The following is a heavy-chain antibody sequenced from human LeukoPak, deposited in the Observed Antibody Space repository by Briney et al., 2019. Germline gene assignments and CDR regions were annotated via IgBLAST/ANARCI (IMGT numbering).Heavy chain of an antibody. J-gene: IGHJ4*02. CDR3: ARDRRGSGYDFGY. D-gene: IGHD5-12*01. CDR2: IIPIFGTA. CDR1: GGTFSSYA. Sequence: GASVKVSCKASGGTFSSYAISWVRQAPGQGLEWMGGIIPIFGTANYAQKFQGRVTITADESTSTAYMELSSLRSEDTAVYYCARDRRGSGYDFGYWGQGTLVTVSS. V-gene: IGHV1-69*13.